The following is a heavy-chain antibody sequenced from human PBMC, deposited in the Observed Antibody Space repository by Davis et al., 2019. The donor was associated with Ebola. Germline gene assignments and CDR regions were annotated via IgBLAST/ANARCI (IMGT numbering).Heavy chain of an antibody. J-gene: IGHJ5*02. CDR2: INHSGST. D-gene: IGHD3-16*01. CDR1: GGSFSGYY. CDR3: ARAIGGRGGWFDP. Sequence: SETLSLTCAVYGGSFSGYYWSWIRQPPGKGLEWIGEINHSGSTNYNPSLKSRVTISVDTSKNQFSLKLSSMTAADTAVYYCARAIGGRGGWFDPWGQGTLVTVSS. V-gene: IGHV4-34*01.